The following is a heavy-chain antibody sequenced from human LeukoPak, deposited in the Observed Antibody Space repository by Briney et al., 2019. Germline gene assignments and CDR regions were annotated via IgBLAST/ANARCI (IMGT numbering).Heavy chain of an antibody. D-gene: IGHD3-10*01. CDR1: GFTFSSYA. Sequence: GGSLRLSCAASGFTFSSYAMSWVRQAPGKGLEWVSAISGSGGSTYYADSVKGRFTISRDNAKNSLYLQMNSLRAEDTAVYYCAKVTYGSGTYGAFDYWGQGTLVTVSS. CDR3: AKVTYGSGTYGAFDY. J-gene: IGHJ4*02. V-gene: IGHV3-23*01. CDR2: ISGSGGST.